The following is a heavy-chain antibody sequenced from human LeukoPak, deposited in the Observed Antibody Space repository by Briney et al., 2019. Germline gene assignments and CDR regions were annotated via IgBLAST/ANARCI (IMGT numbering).Heavy chain of an antibody. Sequence: SETLSLTCTVSGGSIGSYFWSWIRQPPGKGLEWIGYIYYSGSTNYNPSLKSRVTISVDTSKNQFSLKLSSVTAADTAVYYCARSDIVVVVAATEVRWFDPWGQGTLVTVSS. CDR1: GGSIGSYF. CDR2: IYYSGST. CDR3: ARSDIVVVVAATEVRWFDP. J-gene: IGHJ5*02. D-gene: IGHD2-15*01. V-gene: IGHV4-59*01.